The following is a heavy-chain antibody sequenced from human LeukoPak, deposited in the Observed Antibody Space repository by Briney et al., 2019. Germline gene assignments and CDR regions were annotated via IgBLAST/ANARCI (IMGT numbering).Heavy chain of an antibody. CDR2: IYHSGST. Sequence: PSETLSLTCTVSGGSISSSSYYWGWIRQPPGKGLEWIGEIYHSGSTNYNPSLKSRVTISVDTSKNQFSLKLSSVTAADTAVYYCARGGYYDSSGYGFSDYWGQGTLVTVSS. V-gene: IGHV4-39*07. J-gene: IGHJ4*02. D-gene: IGHD3-22*01. CDR1: GGSISSSSYY. CDR3: ARGGYYDSSGYGFSDY.